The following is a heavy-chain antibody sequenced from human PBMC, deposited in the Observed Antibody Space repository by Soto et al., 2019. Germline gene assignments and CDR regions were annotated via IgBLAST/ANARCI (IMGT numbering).Heavy chain of an antibody. V-gene: IGHV1-2*04. J-gene: IGHJ6*03. CDR2: INPNSGGT. CDR1: GYTFTGYY. Sequence: GASVKVSCKASGYTFTGYYMHWVRRAPGQGLEWMGWINPNSGGTNYAQKFQGWVTMTRDTSISTAYMELSRLRSDDTAVYYCARDHGEDYYYYMDVWGKGTTVTVSS. CDR3: ARDHGEDYYYYMDV. D-gene: IGHD4-17*01.